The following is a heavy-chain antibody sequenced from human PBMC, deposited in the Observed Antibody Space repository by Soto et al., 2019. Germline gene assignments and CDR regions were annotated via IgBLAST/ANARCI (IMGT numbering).Heavy chain of an antibody. J-gene: IGHJ4*02. D-gene: IGHD6-19*01. V-gene: IGHV1-2*04. CDR2: INPNSGGT. CDR3: ARTLRYSSGWYYFDY. CDR1: GYTFTGYY. Sequence: ASVKVSCKASGYTFTGYYMHWVRQAPGQGLEWMGWINPNSGGTNYAQKFQGWVTMTRDTSISTAYMELSRLRSDDTAVYYCARTLRYSSGWYYFDYWGQGTLVTISS.